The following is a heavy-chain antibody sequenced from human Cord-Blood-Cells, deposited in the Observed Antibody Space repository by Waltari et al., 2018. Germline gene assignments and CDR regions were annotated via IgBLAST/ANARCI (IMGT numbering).Heavy chain of an antibody. D-gene: IGHD4-17*01. V-gene: IGHV4-4*07. CDR2: IYTSGST. CDR3: AREATTVVDY. Sequence: VQLKESAPGRLRPWKTLSPTSVVSGGPSSSYSWGWIRQPAGKGLEWIGRIYTSGSTNYNPSLKSRVTMSVDTSKNQFSLKLSSVTAADTAVYYCAREATTVVDYWGQGTLVTVSS. J-gene: IGHJ4*02. CDR1: GGPSSSYS.